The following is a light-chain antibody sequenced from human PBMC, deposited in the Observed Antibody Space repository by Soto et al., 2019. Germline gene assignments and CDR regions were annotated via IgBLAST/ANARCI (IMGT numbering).Light chain of an antibody. Sequence: DIQMTQSPSSVSASVGDRVTITCRASQGINKWLAWYQQKPGTAPKLLIYSASSLQSGVPSRFSGSGSGTEFTLTISSLQPDDFATYYCQHYNSYSEAFGQGTKVELK. V-gene: IGKV1D-16*01. CDR1: QGINKW. CDR2: SAS. J-gene: IGKJ1*01. CDR3: QHYNSYSEA.